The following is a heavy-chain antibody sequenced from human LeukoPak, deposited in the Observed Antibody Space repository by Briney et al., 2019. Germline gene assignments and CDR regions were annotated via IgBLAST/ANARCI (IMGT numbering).Heavy chain of an antibody. CDR1: GYTFTGYY. CDR3: ARDHYYGSGILKP. Sequence: GASVKVSCKASGYTFTGYYMHWVRQAPGQGLEWMGWINPNSGGTNYAQKFQGRVTMTRDTSISTAYMELSRLRSDDTAVYYCARDHYYGSGILKPWGQGTLVTGSS. D-gene: IGHD3-10*01. J-gene: IGHJ4*02. CDR2: INPNSGGT. V-gene: IGHV1-2*02.